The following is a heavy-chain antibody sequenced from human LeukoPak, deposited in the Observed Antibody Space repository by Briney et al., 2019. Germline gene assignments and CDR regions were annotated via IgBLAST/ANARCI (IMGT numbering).Heavy chain of an antibody. Sequence: GGSLRLSCIASGLTFSSYGMNWVRQAPGKGLEWISYISSATSSSSYIYYIDSVKGRFTISRDNAKNSLYLQMNSLKTEDTAVYYCTRDLYWGQGTLVTVSS. CDR2: ISSATSSSSYI. V-gene: IGHV3-21*05. CDR3: TRDLY. CDR1: GLTFSSYG. J-gene: IGHJ4*02.